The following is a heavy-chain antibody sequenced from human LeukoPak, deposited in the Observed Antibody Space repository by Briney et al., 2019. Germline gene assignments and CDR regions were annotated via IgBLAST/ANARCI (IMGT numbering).Heavy chain of an antibody. CDR2: IYPGYSDT. CDR1: GYSFTSYW. CDR3: ATQSGSYHYSFDY. D-gene: IGHD1-26*01. J-gene: IGHJ4*02. V-gene: IGHV5-51*01. Sequence: GESLKISCKGSGYSFTSYWIGWVRQMPGKGLEWMGIIYPGYSDTRYSPSFQGQVTISADKSISSAYLQWSSLKASDTAMYYCATQSGSYHYSFDYWGQGTLVTVSS.